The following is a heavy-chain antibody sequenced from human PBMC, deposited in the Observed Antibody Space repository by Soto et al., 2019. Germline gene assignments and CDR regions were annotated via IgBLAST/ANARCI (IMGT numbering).Heavy chain of an antibody. CDR2: ISAYNGNT. V-gene: IGHV1-18*01. D-gene: IGHD3-3*01. CDR1: GYTFTSYG. CDR3: ARASITIFGVVPTVWFDP. Sequence: ASVKVSCKASGYTFTSYGISWVRQAPGQGLEWMGWISAYNGNTNYAQKLQGRVTMTTDTSTSTAYMELRSLRSDDTALYYCARASITIFGVVPTVWFDPWGQGTLVTVSS. J-gene: IGHJ5*02.